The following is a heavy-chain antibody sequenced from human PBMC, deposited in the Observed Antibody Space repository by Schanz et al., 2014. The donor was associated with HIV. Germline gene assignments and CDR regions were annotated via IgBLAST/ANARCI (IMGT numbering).Heavy chain of an antibody. CDR1: GYTFTSYG. V-gene: IGHV1-18*01. J-gene: IGHJ4*02. CDR3: ARDPEGIAAAGSDY. D-gene: IGHD6-13*01. Sequence: QVQLVQSGAEVKKPGASVKVSCKASGYTFTSYGISWVRQAPGQGLEWMGWISAYNGNTNYAPKFLGRVTMTRDTSTTTVYMELRSLRSDDRAVYYCARDPEGIAAAGSDYWGQGTLVTVSS. CDR2: ISAYNGNT.